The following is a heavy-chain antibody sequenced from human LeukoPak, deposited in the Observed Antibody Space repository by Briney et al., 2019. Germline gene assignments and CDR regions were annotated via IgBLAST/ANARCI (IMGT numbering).Heavy chain of an antibody. CDR1: GFTFSSYA. J-gene: IGHJ4*02. CDR2: ISGSGGKT. V-gene: IGHV3-23*01. D-gene: IGHD1-26*01. CDR3: GRDLGGRSGY. Sequence: GGSLRLSCAASGFTFSSYAMNWVRQAPGKGLEWVSVISGSGGKTHYADSVKGRFTISGDNSKNTLYLQMNSLRAEDTAVYYCGRDLGGRSGYWGQGTLVTVSS.